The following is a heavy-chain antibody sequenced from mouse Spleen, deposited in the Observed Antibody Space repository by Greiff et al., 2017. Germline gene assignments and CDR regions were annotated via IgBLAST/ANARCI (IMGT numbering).Heavy chain of an antibody. J-gene: IGHJ1*01. V-gene: IGHV5-9*04. Sequence: EVKLVESGGGLVKLGGSLKLSCAASGFTFSSYYMSWVRQTPEKRLEWVATISSGGGSTYYPDSVKGRFTISRDNAKNTLYLQMSSLNSEDTAVYYCARDYYGGSYWYFDVWGAGTTVTVSS. CDR3: ARDYYGGSYWYFDV. CDR1: GFTFSSYY. CDR2: ISSGGGST. D-gene: IGHD1-1*01.